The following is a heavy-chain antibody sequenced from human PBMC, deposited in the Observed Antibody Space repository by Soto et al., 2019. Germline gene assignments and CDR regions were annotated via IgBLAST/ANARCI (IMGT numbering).Heavy chain of an antibody. D-gene: IGHD3-3*01. CDR2: INHSGST. J-gene: IGHJ4*02. V-gene: IGHV4-34*01. CDR3: ARDFAYFDS. Sequence: LSLTCAVYGGSFSGYYWSWIRQPPGKGLEWIGEINHSGSTSYNPSLKSRVSISMDTSKNQFSLNLDSVTAADTAVYFCARDFAYFDSWGQGTLVTVSS. CDR1: GGSFSGYY.